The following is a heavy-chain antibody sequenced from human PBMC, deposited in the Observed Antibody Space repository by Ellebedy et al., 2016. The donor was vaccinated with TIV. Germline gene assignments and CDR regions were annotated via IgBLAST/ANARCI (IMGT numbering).Heavy chain of an antibody. J-gene: IGHJ4*02. CDR2: ISGSGGST. Sequence: PGGSLRLSCAASGFTFSSYAMSWVRQAPGKGLEWVSAISGSGGSTYYADSVKGRFTISRDNSKNTLHLQMNSLRAEDTDVYYCAKDSSNNWPPLPDYWGQGTLVTVSS. V-gene: IGHV3-23*01. CDR3: AKDSSNNWPPLPDY. D-gene: IGHD1-1*01. CDR1: GFTFSSYA.